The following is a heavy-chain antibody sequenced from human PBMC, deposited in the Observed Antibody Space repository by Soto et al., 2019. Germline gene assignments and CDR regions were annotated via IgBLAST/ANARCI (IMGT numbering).Heavy chain of an antibody. J-gene: IGHJ4*02. CDR3: APSFRYFDN. V-gene: IGHV3-23*01. CDR2: ISGTASRT. D-gene: IGHD3-9*01. CDR1: GFTPTTTP. Sequence: GGSLRLSCAGSGFTPTTTPLSWVRQPPGKGLEWVTTISGTASRTYYVDSVKGRFFISRDNSKNTVTLQMNNLTVDDTAVYYCAPSFRYFDNWGQGTRVTVSS.